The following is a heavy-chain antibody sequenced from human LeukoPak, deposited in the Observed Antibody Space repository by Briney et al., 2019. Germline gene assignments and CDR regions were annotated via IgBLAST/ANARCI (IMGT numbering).Heavy chain of an antibody. CDR3: ARVRGPDFWSGIPYHYMDV. V-gene: IGHV4-4*07. Sequence: SETLSLTCTVSGGSISSYYWSWIRQPAGKGLEWIGRIYTSGSTNYNPSLKSRVTMSVDTSKNQFSLKLSSVTAADTAVYYCARVRGPDFWSGIPYHYMDVWGKGTTVTVSS. CDR1: GGSISSYY. CDR2: IYTSGST. J-gene: IGHJ6*03. D-gene: IGHD3-3*01.